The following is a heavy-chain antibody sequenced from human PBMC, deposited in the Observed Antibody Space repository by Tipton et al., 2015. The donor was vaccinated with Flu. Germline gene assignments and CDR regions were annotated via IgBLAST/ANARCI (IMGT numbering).Heavy chain of an antibody. V-gene: IGHV3-23*01. CDR3: ARSPMGGIYARYFVH. J-gene: IGHJ1*01. Sequence: SLRLSCAASGFSFSSYAMGWVRQAPGKGLEWVSALSGSGGSTYYADSVKGRFTTSRDNSKNTLYLQMNSLRTEDTAIYFCARSPMGGIYARYFVHWGQGTLVTVPS. CDR1: GFSFSSYA. D-gene: IGHD3-16*01. CDR2: LSGSGGST.